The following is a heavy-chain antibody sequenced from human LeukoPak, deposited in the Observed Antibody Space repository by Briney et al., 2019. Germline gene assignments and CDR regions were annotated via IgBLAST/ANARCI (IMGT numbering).Heavy chain of an antibody. Sequence: SETLSLTCTVSGFSISSGDYYWSWIPPPPGKGLGWIGYIYYSGSTYYNPSLKSRVTISVDTSKNQFSLKLSSVTAADTAVYYCAVDRSDAFDIWGQGTMVTVSS. D-gene: IGHD3-22*01. CDR2: IYYSGST. V-gene: IGHV4-30-4*01. CDR3: AVDRSDAFDI. J-gene: IGHJ3*02. CDR1: GFSISSGDYY.